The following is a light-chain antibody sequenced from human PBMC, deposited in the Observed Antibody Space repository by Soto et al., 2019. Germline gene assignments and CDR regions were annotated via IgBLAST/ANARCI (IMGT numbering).Light chain of an antibody. CDR1: SSNIPYQF. J-gene: IGLJ1*01. V-gene: IGLV1-51*01. CDR2: DNT. Sequence: QSVLAQSPSVSAAPGQRVTISCSGSSSNIPYQFVSWYQQFPGMAPTLLIYDNTRRPSGVPDRFSATKSGPSAALDIAGLQTADEAVYYCASWDIDLDAFVFGPGTKLTVL. CDR3: ASWDIDLDAFV.